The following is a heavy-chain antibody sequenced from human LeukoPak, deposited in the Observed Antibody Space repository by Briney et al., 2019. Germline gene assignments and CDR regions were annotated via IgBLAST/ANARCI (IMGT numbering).Heavy chain of an antibody. CDR2: ISGSGGST. CDR3: AKARIAAAGTFDY. D-gene: IGHD6-13*01. V-gene: IGHV3-23*01. Sequence: PGGSLRLSCAASGFTFSGYAMSWVRQAPGKGLEWVSAISGSGGSTYCADSVKGRFTISRDNSKNTLYLQMNSLRAEDTAVYYCAKARIAAAGTFDYWGQGTLVTVSS. CDR1: GFTFSGYA. J-gene: IGHJ4*02.